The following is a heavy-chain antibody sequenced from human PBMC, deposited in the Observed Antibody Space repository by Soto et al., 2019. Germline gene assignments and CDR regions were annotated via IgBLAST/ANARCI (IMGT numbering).Heavy chain of an antibody. CDR1: GGTFSSYA. D-gene: IGHD2-15*01. J-gene: IGHJ6*02. CDR2: IIPIFGTA. CDR3: ARGPGEDIVVVVAAPYYYYYGMDV. Sequence: SVKVSCKASGGTFSSYAISWVRQAPGQGLEWMGGIIPIFGTANYAQKFQGRVTITADESTSTAYMELSSLRSEDAAVYYCARGPGEDIVVVVAAPYYYYYGMDVWGQGTTVTVSS. V-gene: IGHV1-69*13.